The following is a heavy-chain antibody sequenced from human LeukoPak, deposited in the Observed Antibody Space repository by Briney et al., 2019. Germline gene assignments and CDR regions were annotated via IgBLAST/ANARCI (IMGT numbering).Heavy chain of an antibody. CDR2: INPNSGGA. Sequence: ASVKVSCKASGYTFTGYYMHWVRHAPGQGREWMGWINPNSGGANYAQKFQGRVTMTRDTSISTAYMGLGSLRSDDTAVYYCALRIAATGTEDYWGQGTLVTVSS. CDR1: GYTFTGYY. J-gene: IGHJ4*02. V-gene: IGHV1-2*02. D-gene: IGHD6-13*01. CDR3: ALRIAATGTEDY.